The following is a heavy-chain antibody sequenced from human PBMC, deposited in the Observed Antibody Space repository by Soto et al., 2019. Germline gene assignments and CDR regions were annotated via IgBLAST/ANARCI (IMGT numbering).Heavy chain of an antibody. CDR3: ARRIRLRDFDY. CDR1: GGSFSGYY. CDR2: INHSGST. D-gene: IGHD4-17*01. J-gene: IGHJ4*02. Sequence: SETLSLTCAVYGGSFSGYYWSWIRQPPGKGLEWIGEINHSGSTNYNPSLKSRVTISVDTSKNQFSLKLSSVTAADTAVYYCARRIRLRDFDYWGQGTLVTVSS. V-gene: IGHV4-34*01.